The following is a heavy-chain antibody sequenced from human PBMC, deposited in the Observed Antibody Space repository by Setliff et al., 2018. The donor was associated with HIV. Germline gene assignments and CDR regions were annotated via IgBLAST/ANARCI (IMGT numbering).Heavy chain of an antibody. Sequence: SETLSLTCTVSGGSISSRYWSWIRLPPGKGLEWIGTLYYNGNTNSNPSLKSRVTISVDTSKNQFSLKLSSVTAADTAVYYCAREGCSSTSCYSDYWGQGTLVTVSS. D-gene: IGHD2-2*01. CDR2: LYYNGNT. J-gene: IGHJ4*02. CDR1: GGSISSRY. CDR3: AREGCSSTSCYSDY. V-gene: IGHV4-59*11.